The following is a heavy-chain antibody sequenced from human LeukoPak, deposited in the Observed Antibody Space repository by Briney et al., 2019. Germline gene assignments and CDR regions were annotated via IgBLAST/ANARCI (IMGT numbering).Heavy chain of an antibody. CDR3: AKSPTPYGSGSPFDY. J-gene: IGHJ4*02. D-gene: IGHD3-10*01. CDR2: ISDSGGRT. Sequence: GGSLRLSCAASGFTFSSYAMSWVRQAPGKGLEWVSGISDSGGRTYYADSVKGRFTISRDNSKNTLYLQMNSLRAEDMALYYCAKSPTPYGSGSPFDYWGQGTLVTVSS. V-gene: IGHV3-23*01. CDR1: GFTFSSYA.